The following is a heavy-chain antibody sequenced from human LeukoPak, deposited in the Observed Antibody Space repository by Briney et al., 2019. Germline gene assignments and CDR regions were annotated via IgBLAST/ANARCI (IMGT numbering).Heavy chain of an antibody. V-gene: IGHV3-11*04. D-gene: IGHD7-27*01. CDR1: GFTVSSNY. Sequence: GGSLRLSCAASGFTVSSNYMSWVRQAPGKGLEWVSYISNSGTTIYYADSVKGRFTMSRDNGKNSLYLQMNSLRAEDTAVYYCARGHWGLDYWGQGTLVTVSS. J-gene: IGHJ4*02. CDR2: ISNSGTTI. CDR3: ARGHWGLDY.